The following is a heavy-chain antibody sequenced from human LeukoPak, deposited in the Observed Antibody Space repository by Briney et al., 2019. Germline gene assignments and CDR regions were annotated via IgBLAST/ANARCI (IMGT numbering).Heavy chain of an antibody. CDR2: IKQDGSEK. D-gene: IGHD2-2*01. J-gene: IGHJ4*02. V-gene: IGHV3-7*03. Sequence: GGSLRLSCAASGFTFSSYWMSWVRQAPGKGLEWVANIKQDGSEKYYVDSVKGRSTISRDNSKNTLYLQMNSLRAEDTAVYYCAKGYCSSTSCGIDYWGQGTLVTVSS. CDR3: AKGYCSSTSCGIDY. CDR1: GFTFSSYW.